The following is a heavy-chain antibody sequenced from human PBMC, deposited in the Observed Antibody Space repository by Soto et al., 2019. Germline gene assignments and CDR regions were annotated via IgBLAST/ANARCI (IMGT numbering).Heavy chain of an antibody. V-gene: IGHV1-18*04. CDR2: ISAHNGDT. Sequence: ASVKVSCKASGYSFATYGFSWVRQAPGQGLECVGWISAHNGDTHYSQKFQGRVTLTTDTSTNTGYMELRSLTSDDTAVYFCATEPIYYNDGSGYYPLGHWGQGTLVTVSS. CDR1: GYSFATYG. CDR3: ATEPIYYNDGSGYYPLGH. D-gene: IGHD3-22*01. J-gene: IGHJ4*02.